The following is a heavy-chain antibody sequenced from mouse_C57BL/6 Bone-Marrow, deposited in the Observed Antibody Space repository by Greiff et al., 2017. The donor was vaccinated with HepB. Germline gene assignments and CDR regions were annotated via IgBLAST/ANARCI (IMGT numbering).Heavy chain of an antibody. Sequence: VKLQQSGPELVKPGASVKISCKASGYAFSSSWMNWVKQRPGKGLEWIGRIYPGDGDTNYNGKFKGKATLTADKSSSTAYMQLSSLTSEDSAVYVCATVPAMDYWGQGTSVTVSS. J-gene: IGHJ4*01. D-gene: IGHD1-1*01. CDR1: GYAFSSSW. CDR2: IYPGDGDT. CDR3: ATVPAMDY. V-gene: IGHV1-82*01.